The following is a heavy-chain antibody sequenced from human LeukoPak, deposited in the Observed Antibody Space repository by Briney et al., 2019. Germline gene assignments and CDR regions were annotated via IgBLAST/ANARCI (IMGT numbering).Heavy chain of an antibody. D-gene: IGHD6-19*01. CDR2: IYPNNGGT. CDR3: ARVGGSGWHDY. J-gene: IGHJ4*02. CDR1: GYTFTAYH. V-gene: IGHV1-2*06. Sequence: ASVKVSCQASGYTFTAYHIHWARQAPGQGLEWIGRIYPNNGGTDYAQQFQGRLTMTRDTSISTAYMELSRLTSDDTAVYYCARVGGSGWHDYWGQGTLVTVSS.